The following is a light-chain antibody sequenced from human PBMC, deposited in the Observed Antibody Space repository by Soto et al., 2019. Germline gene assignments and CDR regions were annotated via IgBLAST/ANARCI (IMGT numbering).Light chain of an antibody. Sequence: EIVMTQSPATLSVSPGERATLSCRASQSVSSNLAWYQHKPGQAHRLLIYGASTRATGIQARFSGRGSGTEFTLTIRSLQSVDFAVYYCKQYDNWPQTFGQGTKVDI. J-gene: IGKJ1*01. CDR1: QSVSSN. CDR2: GAS. CDR3: KQYDNWPQT. V-gene: IGKV3-15*01.